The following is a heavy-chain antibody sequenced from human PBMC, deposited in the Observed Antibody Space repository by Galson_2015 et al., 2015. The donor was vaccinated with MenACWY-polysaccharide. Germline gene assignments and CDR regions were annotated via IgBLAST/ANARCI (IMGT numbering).Heavy chain of an antibody. Sequence: SLRLSCAASGFIFSSYWMSWVHQAPGKGLEWVANIKQDESEKGYLDSVKGRFTISRDNAKNSLFLQMNSLRVEDTAVYFCAREGRGGFDNWGQ. CDR2: IKQDESEK. J-gene: IGHJ4*02. CDR1: GFIFSSYW. D-gene: IGHD3-16*01. CDR3: AREGRGGFDN. V-gene: IGHV3-7*01.